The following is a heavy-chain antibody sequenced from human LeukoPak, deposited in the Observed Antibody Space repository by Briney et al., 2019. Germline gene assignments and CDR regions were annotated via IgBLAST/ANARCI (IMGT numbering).Heavy chain of an antibody. Sequence: SQTLSLTCAISGDSVSSNSAAWNWIRQSPSRGLEWLGSTYYRSKWYNDYAVSVKSRITINPDTSKNQFSLQLNSVTPEDTAVYYCARDRYSSSWYSNWFDPWGQGTLVTVSS. CDR1: GDSVSSNSAA. CDR2: TYYRSKWYN. CDR3: ARDRYSSSWYSNWFDP. J-gene: IGHJ5*02. V-gene: IGHV6-1*01. D-gene: IGHD6-13*01.